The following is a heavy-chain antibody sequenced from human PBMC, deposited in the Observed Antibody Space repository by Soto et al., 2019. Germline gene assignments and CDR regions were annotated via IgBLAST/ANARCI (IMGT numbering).Heavy chain of an antibody. Sequence: QVQLQESGPGLVRPSQTLSLTCSVSGGSVSSSGHYWSWIRQHPGKGLEWIGYIYYSGSTYYNPSLESRRTISLDTSKNEFSLKLSSVTAADTAVYYCAREEGGTRGYYYIDVWGKGTTVTVSS. CDR3: AREEGGTRGYYYIDV. V-gene: IGHV4-31*03. D-gene: IGHD1-1*01. J-gene: IGHJ6*03. CDR2: IYYSGST. CDR1: GGSVSSSGHY.